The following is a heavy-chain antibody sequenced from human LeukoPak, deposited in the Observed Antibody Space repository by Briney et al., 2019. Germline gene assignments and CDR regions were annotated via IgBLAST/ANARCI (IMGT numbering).Heavy chain of an antibody. CDR2: INPSGGST. V-gene: IGHV1-46*01. CDR1: GYTFTSYY. CDR3: AREFGGLSAFGYYMDV. Sequence: ASVKVSCKASGYTFTSYYMHWVRQAPGQGLEWMGIINPSGGSTSYAQKFQGRVTMTRDMSTSTVYMELSSLRSEDTAVYYCAREFGGLSAFGYYMDVWGKGTTVTVSS. D-gene: IGHD3-16*01. J-gene: IGHJ6*03.